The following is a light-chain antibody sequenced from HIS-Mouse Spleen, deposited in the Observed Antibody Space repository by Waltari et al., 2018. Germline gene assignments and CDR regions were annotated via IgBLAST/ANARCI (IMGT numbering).Light chain of an antibody. V-gene: IGLV2-23*01. J-gene: IGLJ3*02. CDR1: SSDVGSYNL. Sequence: QSALTQPASVSASPGLSITISCTGTSSDVGSYNLFPWYQQHPGKAPKLMIYEGSKRPSGVSNRFSGSKSGNTASLTISGLQAEDEADYYCCSYAGSSTWVFGRGTKLTVL. CDR2: EGS. CDR3: CSYAGSSTWV.